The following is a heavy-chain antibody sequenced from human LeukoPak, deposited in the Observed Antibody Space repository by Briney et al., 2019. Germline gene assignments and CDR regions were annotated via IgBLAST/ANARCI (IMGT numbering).Heavy chain of an antibody. D-gene: IGHD3-22*01. CDR2: IYTSGST. J-gene: IGHJ4*02. CDR3: ALEHLPDYYDSSGYYYSFDY. V-gene: IGHV4-61*02. Sequence: SQTLSLTCTVSGGSISSGTYYWSRIRQPAGKGLEWIGRIYTSGSTNYNPSLKSRVTISVDTSKNQFSLKLSSVTAADTAVYYCALEHLPDYYDSSGYYYSFDYWGQGTLVTVSS. CDR1: GGSISSGTYY.